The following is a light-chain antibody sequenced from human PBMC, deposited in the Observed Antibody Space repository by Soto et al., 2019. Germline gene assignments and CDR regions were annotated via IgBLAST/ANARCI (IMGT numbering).Light chain of an antibody. Sequence: DIQMTQSPSSLSASVGDRVTITCRSSQSISSYLNWYQQKPGKAPKLLIYAACSLQSGVPSRFSSSESGTDFTLTISSLQTEDFATYYCQHSYSTPLTFGGGTKVEIK. CDR1: QSISSY. J-gene: IGKJ4*01. V-gene: IGKV1-39*01. CDR2: AAC. CDR3: QHSYSTPLT.